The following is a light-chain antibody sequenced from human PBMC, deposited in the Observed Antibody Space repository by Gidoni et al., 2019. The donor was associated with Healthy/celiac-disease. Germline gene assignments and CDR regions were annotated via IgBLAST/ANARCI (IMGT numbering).Light chain of an antibody. CDR3: QSYDSSLSGLYV. CDR2: GNS. V-gene: IGLV1-40*01. J-gene: IGLJ1*01. CDR1: SSNIGAGYD. Sequence: QSVLTQPPSVSGAPGQRVTISCTGSSSNIGAGYDVHWYQQLPGTAPKLLIYGNSTRPSGVSDRFSGSKSGTSASLAITGLQAEDEADYYCQSYDSSLSGLYVFGTGTKVTVL.